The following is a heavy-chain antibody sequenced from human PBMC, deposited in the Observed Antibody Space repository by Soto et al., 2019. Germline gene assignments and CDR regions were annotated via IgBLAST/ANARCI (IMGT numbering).Heavy chain of an antibody. V-gene: IGHV1-18*04. CDR1: GYIFTGYG. CDR2: ISPYNGHT. J-gene: IGHJ6*02. D-gene: IGHD3-22*01. CDR3: ARGGSGYHTGRGFAGTMDV. Sequence: QAQVVQSGDEVKKPGASVKVSCKASGYIFTGYGISWVRQAPGQGLEWMGWISPYNGHTEFAQRHQGRPTLTTDTSTTTTFMELSNLRSDDTAVYYCARGGSGYHTGRGFAGTMDVWGQGTTVTVSS.